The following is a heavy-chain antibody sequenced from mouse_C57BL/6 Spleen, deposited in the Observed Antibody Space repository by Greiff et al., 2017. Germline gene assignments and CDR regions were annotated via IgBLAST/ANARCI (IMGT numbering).Heavy chain of an antibody. J-gene: IGHJ2*01. CDR1: GFTFSDYY. CDR3: ARQRAGYFDY. CDR2: ISNGGGST. D-gene: IGHD3-3*01. Sequence: DVQLVESGGGLVQPGGSLKLSCAASGFTFSDYYMYWVRQTPEKRLEWVAYISNGGGSTYYPDTVKGRFTISRDNAKNTLYLKMSRLKSEDTAMYYWARQRAGYFDYWGQGTTLTVSS. V-gene: IGHV5-12*01.